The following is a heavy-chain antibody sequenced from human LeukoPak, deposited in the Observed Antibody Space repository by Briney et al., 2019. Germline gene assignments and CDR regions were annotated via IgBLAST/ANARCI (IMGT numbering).Heavy chain of an antibody. J-gene: IGHJ3*02. D-gene: IGHD3-22*01. CDR3: ARVPYYYDSSGYYYSNAFDI. CDR1: GGSISSYY. CDR2: IYYSGST. Sequence: PSETLSLTCTVSGGSISSYYWSWIRQPAGKGLEWIGYIYYSGSTNYNPSLKSRVTISVDTSKNQFSLKLSSVTAADTAVYYCARVPYYYDSSGYYYSNAFDIWGQGTMVTVSS. V-gene: IGHV4-59*01.